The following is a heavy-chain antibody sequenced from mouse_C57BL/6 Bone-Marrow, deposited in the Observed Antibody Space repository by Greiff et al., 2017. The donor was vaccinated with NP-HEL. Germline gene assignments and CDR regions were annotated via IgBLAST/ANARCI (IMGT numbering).Heavy chain of an antibody. V-gene: IGHV1-80*01. CDR3: AGGDCGSSRFGYGMDY. CDR1: GYAFSSYW. D-gene: IGHD1-1*01. Sequence: QVQLQQSGAELVKPGASVKISCKASGYAFSSYWMNWVKERPGKGLEWIGQIYPGDGDTKYNGKFKGKATLTADKSSSTAYMQVSSLTSEDSAVDVCAGGDCGSSRFGYGMDYGGQGKSATVSA. CDR2: IYPGDGDT. J-gene: IGHJ4*01.